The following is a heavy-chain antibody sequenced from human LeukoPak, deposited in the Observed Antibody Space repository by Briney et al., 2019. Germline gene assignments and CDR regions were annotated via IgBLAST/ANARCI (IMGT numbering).Heavy chain of an antibody. CDR1: GGSISSGSYY. CDR2: IYTSGST. D-gene: IGHD2-21*02. CDR3: ARHDSDPFKLSHMDV. J-gene: IGHJ6*03. Sequence: SQTLSLTCTVSGGSISSGSYYWSWIRQPAGKGLEWIGRIYTSGSTNYNPSLKSRVTISVDTSKNQFSLKLSSVTAADTAVYYCARHDSDPFKLSHMDVWGKGTTVTVSS. V-gene: IGHV4-61*02.